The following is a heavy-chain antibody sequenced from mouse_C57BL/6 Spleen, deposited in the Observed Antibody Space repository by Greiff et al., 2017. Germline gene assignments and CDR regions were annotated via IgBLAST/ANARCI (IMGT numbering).Heavy chain of an antibody. CDR3: ARLGRAWFAY. V-gene: IGHV1-80*01. CDR1: GYAFSSYW. Sequence: VKLQESGAELVKPGASVKISCKASGYAFSSYWMNWVKQRPGKGLEWIGQIYPGDGDTNYNGKFKGKATLTADKSSSTAYMQLSSLTSEDSAVYFCARLGRAWFAYWGQGTLVTVSA. CDR2: IYPGDGDT. D-gene: IGHD4-1*01. J-gene: IGHJ3*01.